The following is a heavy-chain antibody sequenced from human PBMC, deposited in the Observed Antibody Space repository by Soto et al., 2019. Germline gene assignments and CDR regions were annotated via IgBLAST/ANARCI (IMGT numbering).Heavy chain of an antibody. V-gene: IGHV4-31*03. D-gene: IGHD6-13*01. Sequence: QVQLQESGLGLVKPSQTLSLTSTVSGGSISSGGYYWSWIRQHPGKGLEWIGYIYYSGSTYYNPSLKGRVTIPVDTSKNQFSLKLSSVTAADTAVYYCARTEQLVFDYWGQGTLVTVSS. CDR1: GGSISSGGYY. CDR2: IYYSGST. CDR3: ARTEQLVFDY. J-gene: IGHJ4*02.